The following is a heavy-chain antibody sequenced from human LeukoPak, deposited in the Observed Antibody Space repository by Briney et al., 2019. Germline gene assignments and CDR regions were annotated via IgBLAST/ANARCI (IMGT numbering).Heavy chain of an antibody. CDR2: INSDGSST. D-gene: IGHD4-17*01. Sequence: QPGGSLSLSCAASGFTFSSYWMHWVRQAPGKGLVWVSRINSDGSSTSYADSVKGRFTISRDNAKNTLYLQMNSLRAEDTAVYYCARVRPYGDYELDYWGQGTLVTVSS. V-gene: IGHV3-74*01. J-gene: IGHJ4*02. CDR3: ARVRPYGDYELDY. CDR1: GFTFSSYW.